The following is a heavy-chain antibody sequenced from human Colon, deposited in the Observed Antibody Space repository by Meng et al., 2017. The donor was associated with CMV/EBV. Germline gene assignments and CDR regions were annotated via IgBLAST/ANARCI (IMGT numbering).Heavy chain of an antibody. CDR3: ARENSTSTGGFDF. V-gene: IGHV4-30-4*08. Sequence: SETLSLTCTVSGGSINSGDYYWAWIRQSPGKGLEWIGYIHHSGNTFYNPSLKSRVTISVGMPNKHFSLNLRSVTAADTAVYYCARENSTSTGGFDFWGQGTLVTVSS. D-gene: IGHD2-2*01. CDR1: GGSINSGDYY. J-gene: IGHJ4*02. CDR2: IHHSGNT.